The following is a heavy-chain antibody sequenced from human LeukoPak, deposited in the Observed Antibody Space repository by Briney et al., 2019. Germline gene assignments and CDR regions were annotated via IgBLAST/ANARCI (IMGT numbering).Heavy chain of an antibody. V-gene: IGHV3-21*05. D-gene: IGHD5-18*01. CDR3: ARGGGGCSYGYFETVTPFDY. J-gene: IGHJ4*02. Sequence: PGGSLRLSCAASGFTFSSYSMNWVRQAPGKGLEWVSYISSSSSYIYYADSVKGRFTISRDNAKNSLYLQMNSLRAEDTAVYYCARGGGGCSYGYFETVTPFDYWGQRTLVTVSS. CDR2: ISSSSSYI. CDR1: GFTFSSYS.